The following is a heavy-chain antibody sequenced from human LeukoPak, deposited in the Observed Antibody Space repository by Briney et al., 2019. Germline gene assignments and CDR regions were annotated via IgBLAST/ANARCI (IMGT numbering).Heavy chain of an antibody. CDR1: GYSFTSYW. D-gene: IGHD6-19*01. Sequence: GESLKISCKGSGYSFTSYWIGWVRQMPGKGLEWMGAFYPGDSDTRYSPSFQGQVTISADKSISTAYLQWSSLKASDTAMYYCARHSSGWAPNYYYYGMDVWGQGTTVTVSS. J-gene: IGHJ6*02. V-gene: IGHV5-51*01. CDR3: ARHSSGWAPNYYYYGMDV. CDR2: FYPGDSDT.